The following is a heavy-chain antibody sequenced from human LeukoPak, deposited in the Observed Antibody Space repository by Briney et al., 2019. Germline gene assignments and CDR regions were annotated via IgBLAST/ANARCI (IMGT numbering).Heavy chain of an antibody. D-gene: IGHD2-15*01. CDR2: IKSDGTFI. CDR1: GFTFSRYW. Sequence: PGGSLRLSCEASGFTFSRYWMYWVRQAPGKGLEWVSRIKSDGTFISYAESVRGRFTISRDNAKNTLFLETNSLRVDDTAIYYCARDAEDCSGWTFDYWGQGTLVTVSS. J-gene: IGHJ4*02. CDR3: ARDAEDCSGWTFDY. V-gene: IGHV3-74*01.